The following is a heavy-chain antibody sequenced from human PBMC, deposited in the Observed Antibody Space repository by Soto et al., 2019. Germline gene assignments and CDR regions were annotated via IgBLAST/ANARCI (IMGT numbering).Heavy chain of an antibody. CDR1: GFTFSSFA. CDR3: ARDAIPDDFMSGGSSFDP. J-gene: IGHJ5*02. V-gene: IGHV3-30-3*01. D-gene: IGHD1-26*01. Sequence: GGSLRLSCAASGFTFSSFALHGVRQAPGEGLEWVALISRGVSIEKYADSVKRRFTIAGDNSKNTLYMQMDMLGLEDTGVYYCARDAIPDDFMSGGSSFDPWGQGTQVTVSS. CDR2: ISRGVSIE.